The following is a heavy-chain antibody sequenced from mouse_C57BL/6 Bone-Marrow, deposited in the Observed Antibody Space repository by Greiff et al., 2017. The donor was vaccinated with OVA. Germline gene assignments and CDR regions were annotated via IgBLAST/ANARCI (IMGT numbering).Heavy chain of an antibody. V-gene: IGHV1-82*01. Sequence: QVQLQQSGPELVKPGASVKISCKASGYAFSSSWMNWVKQRPGKGLEWIGRIYPGDGDTNYNGKFKGKATLTADKSSSTAYMQLSSLTSEDSAVYFCARWPIYYYGSSYLYYAMDYWGQGTSVTVSS. CDR2: IYPGDGDT. J-gene: IGHJ4*01. CDR3: ARWPIYYYGSSYLYYAMDY. CDR1: GYAFSSSW. D-gene: IGHD1-1*01.